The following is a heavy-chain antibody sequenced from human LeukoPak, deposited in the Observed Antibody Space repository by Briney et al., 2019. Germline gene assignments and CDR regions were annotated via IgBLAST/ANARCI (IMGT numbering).Heavy chain of an antibody. J-gene: IGHJ6*03. CDR1: GGSISSYY. D-gene: IGHD4-17*01. CDR2: IYYSGST. V-gene: IGHV4-59*12. Sequence: SETLSLTCTVSGGSISSYYWSWIRQPPGKGLEWIGYIYYSGSTNYNPSLKSRVTISVDTSKNQFSLKLSSVTAADTAVYYCARGPTVLDYYYYYMDVWGKGTTVTVSS. CDR3: ARGPTVLDYYYYYMDV.